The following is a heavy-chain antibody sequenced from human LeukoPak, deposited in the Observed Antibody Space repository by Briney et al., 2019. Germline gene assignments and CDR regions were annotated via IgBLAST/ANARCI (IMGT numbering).Heavy chain of an antibody. V-gene: IGHV3-21*01. CDR2: ISSSSSYI. CDR3: ARDKYYYDSSGYYVNAFDI. D-gene: IGHD3-22*01. CDR1: GFTFSSYS. Sequence: GGSLRLSCAASGFTFSSYSMNWVRQAPGKGLEWVSTISSSSSYIYYADSVKGRFTISRDNAKNSLYLQMNSLRAEDTAVYYCARDKYYYDSSGYYVNAFDIWGQGTMVTVSS. J-gene: IGHJ3*02.